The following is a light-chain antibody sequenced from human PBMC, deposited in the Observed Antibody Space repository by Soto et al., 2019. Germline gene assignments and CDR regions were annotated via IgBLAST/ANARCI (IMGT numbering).Light chain of an antibody. CDR3: RSYAGSNNLKV. CDR2: ELS. V-gene: IGLV2-8*01. Sequence: QAVLTQPPAATGSPGQSVSISCTGTNSGVGGYTYVSRSQQPPGKAPKLMIYELSTRPSGVPDRFSGSKSGNTASLTVSGLPAEDEADYSCRSYAGSNNLKVFGTGTKVTVL. J-gene: IGLJ1*01. CDR1: NSGVGGYTY.